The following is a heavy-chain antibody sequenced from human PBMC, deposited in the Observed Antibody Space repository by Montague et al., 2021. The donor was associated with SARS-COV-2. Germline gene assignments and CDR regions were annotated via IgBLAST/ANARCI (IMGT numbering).Heavy chain of an antibody. CDR2: NNYSGAI. D-gene: IGHD1-14*01. CDR1: GGSISSRNCN. V-gene: IGHV4-39*01. J-gene: IGHJ4*02. Sequence: SETLSLTCTVSGGSISSRNCNWVWIRQPTGKELVWCGNNNYSGAISYTPSLSSRVTISVDTSKNQFSLKLRSVTAADTAVYFCARVGRKQNYYFDYWGQGALVAVSS. CDR3: ARVGRKQNYYFDY.